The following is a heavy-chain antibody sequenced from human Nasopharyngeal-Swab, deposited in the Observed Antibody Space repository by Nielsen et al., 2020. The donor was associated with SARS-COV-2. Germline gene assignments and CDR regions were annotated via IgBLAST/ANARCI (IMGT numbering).Heavy chain of an antibody. D-gene: IGHD2-2*02. CDR2: ISSSGSTI. CDR3: ARGGYCSSTSCDTYYYYGMDV. Sequence: GGSLRLSCAASGFTFSDYYMSWIRQAPGKGLEWVSYISSSGSTIYYADSVKGRFTISRDNAKNSLYLQMNSLRAEDTAVYYCARGGYCSSTSCDTYYYYGMDVWGQGTTVTVSS. J-gene: IGHJ6*02. V-gene: IGHV3-11*01. CDR1: GFTFSDYY.